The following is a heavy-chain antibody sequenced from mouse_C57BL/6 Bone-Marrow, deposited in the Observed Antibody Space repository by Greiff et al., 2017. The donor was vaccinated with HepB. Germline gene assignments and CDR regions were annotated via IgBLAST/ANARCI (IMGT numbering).Heavy chain of an antibody. CDR1: GYTFTDYE. CDR3: TRFYYGNFYY. CDR2: IDPETGGT. Sequence: VQLVESGAELVRPGASVTLSCKASGYTFTDYEMHWVKQTPVHGLEWIGAIDPETGGTAYNQKFKGKAILTADKSSSTAYMELRSLTSEDSAVYYCTRFYYGNFYYWGQGTTLTVSS. J-gene: IGHJ2*01. D-gene: IGHD2-1*01. V-gene: IGHV1-15*01.